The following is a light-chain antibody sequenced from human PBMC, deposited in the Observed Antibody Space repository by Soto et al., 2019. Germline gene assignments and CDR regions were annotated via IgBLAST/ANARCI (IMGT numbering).Light chain of an antibody. J-gene: IGLJ1*01. V-gene: IGLV2-14*01. CDR1: SRDVGSYNY. CDR2: EVT. CDR3: NSFTSFTTRV. Sequence: HPAAVSGSLGLSITISGTGTSRDVGSYNYISWYQQHPGRAPKLIIYEVTNRPSGVSNRFSGSKSGYTASLTISGLQADDEADYYCNSFTSFTTRVFGTGTKVTVL.